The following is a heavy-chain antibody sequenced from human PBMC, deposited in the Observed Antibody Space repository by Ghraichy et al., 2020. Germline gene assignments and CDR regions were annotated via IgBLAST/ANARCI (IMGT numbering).Heavy chain of an antibody. CDR3: AKLGGYYGSGSHPYFDY. CDR1: GFTFDSYA. CDR2: MSHSGADT. D-gene: IGHD3-10*01. V-gene: IGHV3-23*01. J-gene: IGHJ4*02. Sequence: GGSLRLSCAASGFTFDSYAMGWVRQAPGKGLEWVSSMSHSGADTYYADSVKGRFVISRDSSENKVYLQMNSLRAEDTAVYYCAKLGGYYGSGSHPYFDYCGLGTLVTVSS.